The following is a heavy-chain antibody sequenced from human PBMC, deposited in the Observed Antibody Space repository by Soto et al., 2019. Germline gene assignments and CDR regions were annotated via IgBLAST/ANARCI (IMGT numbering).Heavy chain of an antibody. J-gene: IGHJ6*02. CDR3: AALQSGWSIRNTDMDV. D-gene: IGHD6-19*01. CDR1: GFTFTSSA. Sequence: SVKVSCKASGFTFTSSAVQWVRQARGQRLEWIGWIVVGSGSTNYAQKFQERVTITRDMSTSTAYMELRSLRAEDTAVYYCAALQSGWSIRNTDMDVWDQGTTVTVSS. CDR2: IVVGSGST. V-gene: IGHV1-58*01.